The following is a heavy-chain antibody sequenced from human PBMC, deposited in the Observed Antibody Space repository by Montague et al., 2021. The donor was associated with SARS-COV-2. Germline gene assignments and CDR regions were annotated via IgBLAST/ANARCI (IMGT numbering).Heavy chain of an antibody. CDR3: ARLRDGVVPSPILGVGPYYSYYYMDV. V-gene: IGHV4-34*01. CDR1: GTSFSGYY. Sequence: SETLSLTCAVHGTSFSGYYWNWIRQPPGKGLEWIGEINHVGSTKYSPSLKSRLTIPADTSKNQFSLKLTSVAAADTAVYYCARLRDGVVPSPILGVGPYYSYYYMDVWGRGTTVTVSS. J-gene: IGHJ6*03. D-gene: IGHD3-10*01. CDR2: INHVGST.